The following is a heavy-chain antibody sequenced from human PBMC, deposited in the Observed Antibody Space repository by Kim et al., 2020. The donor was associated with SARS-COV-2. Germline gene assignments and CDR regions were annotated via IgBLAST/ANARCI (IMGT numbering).Heavy chain of an antibody. CDR2: MNPNSGNT. Sequence: ASVKVSCKASGYTFTSYDINWVRQATGQGLEWMGWMNPNSGNTGYAQKFQGRVTMTRNTSISTAYMELSSLRSEDTAGYYCARSQGSSSWYSLSPYYYYGMDVWGQGTTVTVSS. CDR1: GYTFTSYD. CDR3: ARSQGSSSWYSLSPYYYYGMDV. V-gene: IGHV1-8*01. J-gene: IGHJ6*02. D-gene: IGHD6-13*01.